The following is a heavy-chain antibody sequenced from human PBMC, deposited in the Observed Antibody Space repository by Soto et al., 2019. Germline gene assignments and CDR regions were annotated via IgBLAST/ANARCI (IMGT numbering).Heavy chain of an antibody. CDR2: ISGGSSVT. D-gene: IGHD3-10*01. Sequence: GGSLRLSCTASGFTFSDYAMTWVRQAPGKGLEWVSTISGGSSVTYYGDSVKGRFTISRDNAKKTLFLQLNRLGAEDTATYYCAKVLSKNYYYPFDFWGQGTQVTVSS. CDR3: AKVLSKNYYYPFDF. V-gene: IGHV3-23*01. CDR1: GFTFSDYA. J-gene: IGHJ4*02.